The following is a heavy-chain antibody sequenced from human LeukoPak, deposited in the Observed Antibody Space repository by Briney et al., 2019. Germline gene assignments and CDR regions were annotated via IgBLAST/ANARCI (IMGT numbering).Heavy chain of an antibody. D-gene: IGHD3-9*01. CDR1: GYTFTGYY. Sequence: ASVKVSCKASGYTFTGYYMHWVRQAPGQGLEWMGRINPNSGGTNYAQKFQGRVTMTRDTSISTAYMELSRLRSDDTAVYYCARALRETLTGYYLFDYWGQGTPVTVSS. CDR2: INPNSGGT. V-gene: IGHV1-2*06. J-gene: IGHJ4*02. CDR3: ARALRETLTGYYLFDY.